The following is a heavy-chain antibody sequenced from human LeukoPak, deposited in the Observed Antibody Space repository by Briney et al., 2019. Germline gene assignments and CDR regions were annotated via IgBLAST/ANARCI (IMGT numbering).Heavy chain of an antibody. V-gene: IGHV4-38-2*01. D-gene: IGHD5-18*01. Sequence: PSETLSLTCAVSGYSISSGYYWGWIRQPPGKGLEWIGSIYHSGSTYYNPSLKSRVTISVDTSKNQFSLKLSSVTAADTAVYYCATPHGYSYGMDYWGLGTLVNVSS. J-gene: IGHJ4*02. CDR1: GYSISSGYY. CDR2: IYHSGST. CDR3: ATPHGYSYGMDY.